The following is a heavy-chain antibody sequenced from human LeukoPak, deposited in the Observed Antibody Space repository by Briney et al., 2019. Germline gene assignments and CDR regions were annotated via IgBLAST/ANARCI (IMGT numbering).Heavy chain of an antibody. D-gene: IGHD4-17*01. J-gene: IGHJ3*02. Sequence: GGSLRLSCAASGLTLIAYALVWVRQAPGKGLVWVSAITGSGAGTYYADSVKGRFTISRDNSNNMLYLQMNSLRAEDTVLYYCAKDPNGDYVGAFDMWGPGTMVVVSS. CDR3: AKDPNGDYVGAFDM. V-gene: IGHV3-23*01. CDR1: GLTLIAYA. CDR2: ITGSGAGT.